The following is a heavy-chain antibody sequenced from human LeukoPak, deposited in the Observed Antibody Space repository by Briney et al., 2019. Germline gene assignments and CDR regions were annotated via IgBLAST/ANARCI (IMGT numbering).Heavy chain of an antibody. CDR1: GYTFTSYD. J-gene: IGHJ6*03. Sequence: ASVKVSCKASGYTFTSYDINWVRQATGQGLEWMGWMNPNSGNTGYAQKFQGRVTITRNTSISTAYMELSSLRSEDTAVYYCARGSRDGRIRFLEWLNYYYYMDVWGKGTTVTVSS. CDR2: MNPNSGNT. D-gene: IGHD3-3*01. V-gene: IGHV1-8*03. CDR3: ARGSRDGRIRFLEWLNYYYYMDV.